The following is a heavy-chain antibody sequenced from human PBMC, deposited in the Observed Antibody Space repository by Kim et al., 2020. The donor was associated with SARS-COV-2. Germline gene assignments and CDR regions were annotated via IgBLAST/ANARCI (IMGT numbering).Heavy chain of an antibody. CDR1: GASLSSSRYY. CDR3: TRHSGAGNNFYYDMDV. J-gene: IGHJ6*02. CDR2: VYYSGST. D-gene: IGHD1-1*01. Sequence: SETLSLTCTVSGASLSSSRYYWGWIRQPPGKTLEWVGSVYYSGSTYYNPSLKSRVTMSVDTTMNQFSLNLSSVTAADTAVYYCTRHSGAGNNFYYDMDVWGQGTTVAVSS. V-gene: IGHV4-39*01.